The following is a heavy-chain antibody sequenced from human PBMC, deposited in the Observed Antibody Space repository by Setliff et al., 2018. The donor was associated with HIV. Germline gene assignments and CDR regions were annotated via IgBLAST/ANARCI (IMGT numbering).Heavy chain of an antibody. J-gene: IGHJ4*02. CDR3: ARDKGGGTVVAGIDY. CDR1: GGFISNHY. D-gene: IGHD6-19*01. V-gene: IGHV4-59*11. Sequence: LETLSLTCTISGGFISNHYWNWIRQPPGKGLEWIGSTHYSGSSYYSPSLKSRVTISLDTSKNQFSLKLSAMTAADTAVYYCARDKGGGTVVAGIDYWGQGTLVTVSS. CDR2: THYSGSS.